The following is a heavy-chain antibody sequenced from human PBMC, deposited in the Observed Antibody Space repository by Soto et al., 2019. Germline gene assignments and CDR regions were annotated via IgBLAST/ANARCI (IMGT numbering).Heavy chain of an antibody. D-gene: IGHD5-18*01. CDR2: ISSNGGST. CDR3: AREMAYVDTAMVGYFDY. CDR1: GFTFSSYA. J-gene: IGHJ4*02. Sequence: EVQLVESGGGLVQPGGSLRLSCAASGFTFSSYAMHWVRQAPGKGLEYVSAISSNGGSTYYANSVKGRFTISRDNSKNTLYLQMGSLRAEDMAVYYCAREMAYVDTAMVGYFDYWGQGTLVTVSS. V-gene: IGHV3-64*01.